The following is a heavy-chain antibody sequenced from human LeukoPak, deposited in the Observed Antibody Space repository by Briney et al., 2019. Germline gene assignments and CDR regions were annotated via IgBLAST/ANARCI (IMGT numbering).Heavy chain of an antibody. Sequence: ASVKVSCKASGYTFTSYDINCVRQATGQGCEWMGWMNPNSGNTGYAHKLQGRVNMTRNPSISTAYMELSSLRSEATAVYYCARGIIYSSWMDVWGHGTTVTVSS. CDR2: MNPNSGNT. V-gene: IGHV1-8*01. CDR1: GYTFTSYD. CDR3: ARGIIYSSWMDV. J-gene: IGHJ6*02. D-gene: IGHD6-13*01.